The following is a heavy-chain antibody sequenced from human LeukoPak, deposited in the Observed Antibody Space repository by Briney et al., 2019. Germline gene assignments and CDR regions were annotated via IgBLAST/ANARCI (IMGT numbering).Heavy chain of an antibody. D-gene: IGHD6-13*01. CDR1: GFTFSNYW. CDR2: IKQDGSEK. J-gene: IGHJ4*02. Sequence: GGSLRLSCVVSGFTFSNYWMTWVRQTPGKGLEWVANIKQDGSEKYYVDSVKGRFTISRDNAKNSLYLQMNSLRAEDTAVYYCAREGSSSWYLNYWGQGTLVTVSS. V-gene: IGHV3-7*03. CDR3: AREGSSSWYLNY.